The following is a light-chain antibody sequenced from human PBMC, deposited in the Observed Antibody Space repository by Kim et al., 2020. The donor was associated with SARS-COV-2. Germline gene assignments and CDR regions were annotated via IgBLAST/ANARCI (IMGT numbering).Light chain of an antibody. V-gene: IGLV3-1*01. CDR2: QDT. CDR1: KLGDNY. CDR3: QAWDSYTAV. Sequence: SYELTQPPSVSVSPGQTASITCSGDKLGDNYASWYQQKPGQSPVLVVSQDTKRPSGIPERFSASKSGNTATLTISGTQAMDEADYYCQAWDSYTAVFGGG. J-gene: IGLJ2*01.